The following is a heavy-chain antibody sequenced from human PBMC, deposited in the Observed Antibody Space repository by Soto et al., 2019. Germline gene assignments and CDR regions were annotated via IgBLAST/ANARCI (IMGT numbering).Heavy chain of an antibody. J-gene: IGHJ6*02. CDR1: GGTFSSYA. Sequence: GASVKVSCKASGGTFSSYAISWVRQAPGQGLDWMGGIIPIFGTANYAQKFQGRVTITADESTSTAYMELSSLRSEDTAVYYCARDLAAAGTDYYGMDVWGQGTTVTVSS. CDR2: IIPIFGTA. V-gene: IGHV1-69*13. D-gene: IGHD6-13*01. CDR3: ARDLAAAGTDYYGMDV.